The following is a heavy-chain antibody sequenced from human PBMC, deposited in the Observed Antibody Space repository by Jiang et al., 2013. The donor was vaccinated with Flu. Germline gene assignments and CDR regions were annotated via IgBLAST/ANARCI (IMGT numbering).Heavy chain of an antibody. Sequence: VQLLESGGGVVQPGRSLRLSCAASGFTFSSYGMHWVRQAPGKGLEWVAVIWYGGSNKYYADSVKGRFTISRDNSKNTLYLQMNSLRAEDTAVYYCARDPKYSSFFNAFDIWAKGQWSPSLQ. J-gene: IGHJ3*02. V-gene: IGHV3-33*01. CDR1: GFTFSSYG. CDR2: IWYGGSNK. D-gene: IGHD6-19*01. CDR3: ARDPKYSSFFNAFDI.